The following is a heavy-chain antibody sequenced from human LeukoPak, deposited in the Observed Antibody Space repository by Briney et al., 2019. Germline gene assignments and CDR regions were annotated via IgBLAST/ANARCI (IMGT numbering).Heavy chain of an antibody. CDR1: GYTFSGYY. D-gene: IGHD3-22*01. J-gene: IGHJ1*01. Sequence: ASVTVSCKASGYTFSGYYMNWVRQAPGQGLEWMGRINPNSGGTNYAQKFRGRVTMTRDTSISTAYMELSRLRSDDTAVYYCAREDYYDSSGSDFQHWGQGTLVTVSS. CDR3: AREDYYDSSGSDFQH. CDR2: INPNSGGT. V-gene: IGHV1-2*06.